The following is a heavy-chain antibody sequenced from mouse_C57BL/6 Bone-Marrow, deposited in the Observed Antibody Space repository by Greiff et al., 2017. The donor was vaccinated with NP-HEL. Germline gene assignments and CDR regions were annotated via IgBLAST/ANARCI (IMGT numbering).Heavy chain of an antibody. D-gene: IGHD1-1*01. J-gene: IGHJ4*01. Sequence: QVQLQQSGAELARPGASVKLSCKASGYTFTSYGISWVKQRTGQGLEWIGEIYPRSGITYYNEKFKGKATLTADKSSSTAYMELRSLTAEDSAVDFCARGIYYGSSSYSMDYWGQGTSVTVSS. CDR3: ARGIYYGSSSYSMDY. V-gene: IGHV1-81*01. CDR1: GYTFTSYG. CDR2: IYPRSGIT.